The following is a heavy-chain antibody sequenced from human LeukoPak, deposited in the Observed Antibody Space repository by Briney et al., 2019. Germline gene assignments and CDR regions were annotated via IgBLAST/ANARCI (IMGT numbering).Heavy chain of an antibody. D-gene: IGHD1-26*01. V-gene: IGHV1-2*02. CDR3: ATYSGSYSSDFDY. CDR1: GYTFTGYY. J-gene: IGHJ4*02. CDR2: INPNSGGT. Sequence: ASVNVSCMASGYTFTGYYMHWVRPAPGQGRDWMGWINPNSGGTNYAQKFQGRVTMTRDTSISTAYMELSRLRSDDTAVYYCATYSGSYSSDFDYWGQGTLVTVSS.